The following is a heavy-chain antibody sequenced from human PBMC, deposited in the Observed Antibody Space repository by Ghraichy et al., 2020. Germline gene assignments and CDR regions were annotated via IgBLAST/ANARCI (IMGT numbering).Heavy chain of an antibody. V-gene: IGHV3-64D*06. CDR1: GFTFSNYA. CDR3: VKSFGDGIRAAWFHP. J-gene: IGHJ5*02. Sequence: GGSLRLSCSASGFTFSNYALHWVRQAPGKGLEYISAISNDGVTTSYADSVKGRFTISRDNSRNTLHLQMGSVRVEDTAVYYCVKSFGDGIRAAWFHPWGQGTLVTVSS. CDR2: ISNDGVTT. D-gene: IGHD3-16*01.